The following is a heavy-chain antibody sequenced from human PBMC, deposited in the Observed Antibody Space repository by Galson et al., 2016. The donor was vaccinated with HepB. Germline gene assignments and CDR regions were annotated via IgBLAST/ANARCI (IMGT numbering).Heavy chain of an antibody. CDR2: ISRSGAY. Sequence: SLRLSCAGSGFNFNDYNMNWVRQAPGKGLEWVSDISRSGAYNYAYSVKGRFTISRDNVETSLFLKMNSLREDDTAVFYCARIDTPMTTDYFYYGLEVWGQGTTVTVSS. CDR1: GFNFNDYN. CDR3: ARIDTPMTTDYFYYGLEV. D-gene: IGHD5-18*01. J-gene: IGHJ6*02. V-gene: IGHV3-69-1*01.